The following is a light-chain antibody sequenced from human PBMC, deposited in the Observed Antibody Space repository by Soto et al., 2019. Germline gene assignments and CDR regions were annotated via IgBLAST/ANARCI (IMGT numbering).Light chain of an antibody. CDR3: QQYGSSPPWT. V-gene: IGKV3-20*01. Sequence: EIVLTQSPGTLSLSPGERATLSCRASQSVSSSYLAWYQQKPGQAPRLLIYGASSRATGIPDRFSGSGSGTAFTLTISRLGPEDFAVYYCQQYGSSPPWTCGQGTMVVTK. J-gene: IGKJ1*01. CDR1: QSVSSSY. CDR2: GAS.